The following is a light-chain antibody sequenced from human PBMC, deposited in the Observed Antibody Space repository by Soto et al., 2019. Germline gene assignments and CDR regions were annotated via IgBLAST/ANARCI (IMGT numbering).Light chain of an antibody. CDR2: DAS. CDR3: QQRSNWPWT. J-gene: IGKJ1*01. Sequence: EIVLTQSPATLSLSPGERATLSCRASQSVSSYLAWYQQKPGQAPRLLIYDASNRATGIPDRFSGSGSGTDITLTLSSLEPEDFAVYYCQQRSNWPWTFGQGTKVEIK. CDR1: QSVSSY. V-gene: IGKV3-11*01.